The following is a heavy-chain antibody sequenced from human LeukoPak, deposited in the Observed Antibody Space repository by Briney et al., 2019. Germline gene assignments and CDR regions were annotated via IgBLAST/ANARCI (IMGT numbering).Heavy chain of an antibody. CDR3: AKDESLNYGDYVV. Sequence: PGGSLRLSCAASGFTFSSYAMSWDRQAPGKWLEWVSAISGSGGSTYYADSVKGRFTISRDNSKNTLYLQMNSLRAEDTAVYYCAKDESLNYGDYVVWGQGTLVTVSS. CDR1: GFTFSSYA. D-gene: IGHD4-17*01. V-gene: IGHV3-23*01. CDR2: ISGSGGST. J-gene: IGHJ4*02.